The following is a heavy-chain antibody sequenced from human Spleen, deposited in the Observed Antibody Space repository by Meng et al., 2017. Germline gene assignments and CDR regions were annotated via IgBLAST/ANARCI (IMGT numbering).Heavy chain of an antibody. CDR3: ARGFQYLLGY. D-gene: IGHD1-26*01. CDR2: INHSGRS. CDR1: GGSFSGNY. Sequence: SETLSLTCTLYGGSFSGNYCTWTRQPPGKGLEWIGEINHSGRSNYNPSLKRRVTTSVDTSKNQFSLKLSSVTAADTAVYYCARGFQYLLGYWGQGTLVTVSS. V-gene: IGHV4-34*01. J-gene: IGHJ4*02.